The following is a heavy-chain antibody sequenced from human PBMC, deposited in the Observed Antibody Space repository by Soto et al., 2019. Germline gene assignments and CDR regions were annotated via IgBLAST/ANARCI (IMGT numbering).Heavy chain of an antibody. CDR3: ARTGKFYYYDMSGLPFDP. CDR1: GNTVSSTLW. J-gene: IGHJ5*02. V-gene: IGHV4-4*02. Sequence: PSETLSLTCTFSGNTVSSTLWWSRVRLSQGRGLEWMGDIYHLGTTNYNPSLKRRVSISLDKSKNQFSLKLPSVTAADTAVYFCARTGKFYYYDMSGLPFDPWGPGVLVTVSS. D-gene: IGHD3-22*01. CDR2: IYHLGTT.